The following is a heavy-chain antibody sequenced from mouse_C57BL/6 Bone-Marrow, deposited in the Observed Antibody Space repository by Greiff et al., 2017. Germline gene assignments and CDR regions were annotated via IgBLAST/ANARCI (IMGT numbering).Heavy chain of an antibody. D-gene: IGHD2-4*01. CDR1: GYTFTDYY. Sequence: VQLQQSGPELVKPGASVKISCKASGYTFTDYYMNWVKQSHGKSLEWIGDINPNNGGTGYNQKLKGKATLTVDKSSSTAYMELRSLTSEDSAVYYCARGIYYDYDFDYWGQGTTLTVSS. J-gene: IGHJ2*01. V-gene: IGHV1-26*01. CDR2: INPNNGGT. CDR3: ARGIYYDYDFDY.